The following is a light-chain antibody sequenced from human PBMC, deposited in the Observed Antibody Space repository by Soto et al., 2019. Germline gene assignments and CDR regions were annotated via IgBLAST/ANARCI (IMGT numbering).Light chain of an antibody. Sequence: EIVMTQAPATLSVSPGERATLSCRASQSVSSNLAWYQQKPGQAPRLLIYDASTKATGIPARLSGSGSGTEITLTISSLQSEDLAVYYCQHYNNWPWTFGQGTKVEIQ. CDR3: QHYNNWPWT. J-gene: IGKJ1*01. V-gene: IGKV3-15*01. CDR2: DAS. CDR1: QSVSSN.